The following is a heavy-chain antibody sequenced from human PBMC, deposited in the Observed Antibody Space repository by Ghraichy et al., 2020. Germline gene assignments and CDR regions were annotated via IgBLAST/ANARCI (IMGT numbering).Heavy chain of an antibody. D-gene: IGHD6-6*01. CDR3: AREGISGRPNVFDI. V-gene: IGHV4-4*07. CDR2: IWSSGSS. CDR1: GASISNYY. Sequence: SETPSLTCTVAGASISNYYWSWIRQTAGKGLEWIGRIWSSGSSNYSPSLESRVTMSVDPSKNQFSLKLNSVTAADAAVYFCAREGISGRPNVFDIWGQGTMVIVSS. J-gene: IGHJ3*02.